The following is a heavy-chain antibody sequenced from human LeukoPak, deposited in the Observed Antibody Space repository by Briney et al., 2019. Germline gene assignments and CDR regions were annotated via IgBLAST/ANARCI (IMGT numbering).Heavy chain of an antibody. CDR2: IFYSGST. J-gene: IGHJ3*02. D-gene: IGHD3-10*01. CDR3: AKSNGYGLVDI. CDR1: GGSISSYY. Sequence: SETPSLTCTVSGGSISSYYWGWIRQPPGKGLEWIGNIFYSGSTYYSPSLKSRVTISLDTSRNQFSLKLTSVTAADTAVYYCAKSNGYGLVDIWGQGTMVTVSS. V-gene: IGHV4-39*07.